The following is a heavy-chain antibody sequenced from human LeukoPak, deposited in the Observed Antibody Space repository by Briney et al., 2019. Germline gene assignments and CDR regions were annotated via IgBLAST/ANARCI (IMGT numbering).Heavy chain of an antibody. CDR1: GGSFGGYY. Sequence: SETLSLTCAVYGGSFGGYYWSWVRQLPGRGREWIGAINHSGSTNYNPSLKSRVTISVDTSKNHFSLNLRSVTAADTAVHYCARSYGDYRTLYFDYWGQGTLVTVSS. V-gene: IGHV4-34*01. D-gene: IGHD4-17*01. CDR2: INHSGST. CDR3: ARSYGDYRTLYFDY. J-gene: IGHJ4*02.